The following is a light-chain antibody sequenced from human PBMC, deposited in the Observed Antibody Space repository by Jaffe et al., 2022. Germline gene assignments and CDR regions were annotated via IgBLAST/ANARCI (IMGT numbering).Light chain of an antibody. J-gene: IGLJ3*02. CDR1: SSNIGINT. CDR3: GAWDDSLNGWV. Sequence: QSVLTQPPSASGTPGQRVTISCSGSSSNIGINTVNWYQQLPGTAPKLLICSNNQRPSGVPDRISGSKSGTSASLAISGLQSEDEADYYCGAWDDSLNGWVFGGGTKLTVL. CDR2: SNN. V-gene: IGLV1-44*01.